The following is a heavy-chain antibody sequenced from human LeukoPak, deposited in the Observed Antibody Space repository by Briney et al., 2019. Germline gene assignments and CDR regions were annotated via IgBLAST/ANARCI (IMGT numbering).Heavy chain of an antibody. Sequence: LAGGSLRLSCAGSGFTFSSYSMNWVRQAPGTGLEWVSYISSSTTTIYYADSVKGRFTISRDNAKNSLYLQMNSLRAEDTAVYYCARLTTYGEPDYWGQGILVTVSS. V-gene: IGHV3-48*01. J-gene: IGHJ4*02. CDR1: GFTFSSYS. D-gene: IGHD4-17*01. CDR3: ARLTTYGEPDY. CDR2: ISSSTTTI.